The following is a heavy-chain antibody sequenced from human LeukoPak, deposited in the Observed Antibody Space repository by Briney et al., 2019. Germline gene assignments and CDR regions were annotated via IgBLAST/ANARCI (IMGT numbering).Heavy chain of an antibody. CDR2: MNPNSGNT. V-gene: IGHV1-8*01. CDR3: ARHIVVVTAIPAPDNWFDP. Sequence: ASVKVSCKASGYTFTSYDINWVRQATGQGLEWMGWMNPNSGNTGYAQKFQGRVTMTRNTSISTAYMELSSLRSEDTAVYYCARHIVVVTAIPAPDNWFDPWGRGTLVTVSS. J-gene: IGHJ5*02. D-gene: IGHD2-21*02. CDR1: GYTFTSYD.